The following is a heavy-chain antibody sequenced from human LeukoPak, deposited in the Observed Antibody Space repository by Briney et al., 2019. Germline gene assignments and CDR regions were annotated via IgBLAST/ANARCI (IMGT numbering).Heavy chain of an antibody. D-gene: IGHD3-10*01. CDR3: ARGLYGSGRRSLMAH. Sequence: GGSLRLSCAASGFPFHNYWMTWVRQAPGKGREWVANINQDENEKYYLDSVKGRFTISRDNAETSLFLQMTSLRVEDTAIYYCARGLYGSGRRSLMAHWGPGTLVAVSS. CDR1: GFPFHNYW. CDR2: INQDENEK. J-gene: IGHJ4*02. V-gene: IGHV3-7*01.